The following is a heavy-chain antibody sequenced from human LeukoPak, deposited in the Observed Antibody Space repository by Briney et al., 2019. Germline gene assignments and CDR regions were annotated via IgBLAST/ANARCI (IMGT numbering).Heavy chain of an antibody. V-gene: IGHV5-51*01. CDR1: GYSFTSYW. J-gene: IGHJ5*02. CDR3: ARGSLRYFDWLPPNWFDP. D-gene: IGHD3-9*01. Sequence: GESLKISCKGSGYSFTSYWIGWVRQMPGKSLEWMGVIYPVDSYTRYRPSFQDQFTISADKCISTAYLQWSSLKASDTAMYYCARGSLRYFDWLPPNWFDPWGQGTLVTVSS. CDR2: IYPVDSYT.